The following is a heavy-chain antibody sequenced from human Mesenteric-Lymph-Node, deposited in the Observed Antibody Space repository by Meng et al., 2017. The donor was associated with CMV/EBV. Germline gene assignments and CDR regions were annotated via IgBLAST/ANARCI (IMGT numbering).Heavy chain of an antibody. CDR2: ISYDGSNK. D-gene: IGHD5-24*01. CDR3: ARTLRDGYNTLAGYVDY. CDR1: TISGYA. Sequence: TISGYAKHWVRQAPGKGLEWVAVISYDGSNKYYADSVKGRFTISRDNSKNTLYLQMNSLRAEDTAVYYCARTLRDGYNTLAGYVDYWGQGTLVTVSS. V-gene: IGHV3-30-3*01. J-gene: IGHJ4*02.